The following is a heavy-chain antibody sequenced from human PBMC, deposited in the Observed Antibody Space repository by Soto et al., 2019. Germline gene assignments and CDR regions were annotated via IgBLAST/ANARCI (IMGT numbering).Heavy chain of an antibody. V-gene: IGHV3-33*01. J-gene: IGHJ5*02. CDR2: IWYDGSEK. CDR3: ARWSDNKVVDP. CDR1: GFTFRSHG. D-gene: IGHD1-1*01. Sequence: QVQLVESGGGVVQPGRSLRLSCEASGFTFRSHGMHWVRQAPGKGLEWLAVIWYDGSEKYYADSVKGRFTISRDNSKNTLELQMNSLTVEDTAVYYCARWSDNKVVDPWGQGTVVTVS.